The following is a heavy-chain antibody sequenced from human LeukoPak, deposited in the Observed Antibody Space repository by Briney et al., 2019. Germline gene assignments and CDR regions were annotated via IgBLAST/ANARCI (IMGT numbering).Heavy chain of an antibody. Sequence: PGGSLRLSCAASGFTFSSYAMSWVRQAPGKGLEWVSAISGSGGSTYYADSVKGRFTISRDNSKNTLYLQMNSLRAEDTAVYYCAKDTRWGMMKQQPSNDFDYWGQGTLVTVSS. V-gene: IGHV3-23*01. CDR1: GFTFSSYA. CDR3: AKDTRWGMMKQQPSNDFDY. J-gene: IGHJ4*02. D-gene: IGHD6-13*01. CDR2: ISGSGGST.